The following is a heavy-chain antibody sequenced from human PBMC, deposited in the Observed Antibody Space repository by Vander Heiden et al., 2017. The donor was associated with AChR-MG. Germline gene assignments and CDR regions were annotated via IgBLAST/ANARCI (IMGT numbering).Heavy chain of an antibody. J-gene: IGHJ3*02. CDR2: IYYSGST. V-gene: IGHV4-31*03. D-gene: IGHD3-3*01. Sequence: QVQLQESRPGLVKPSQTLSLTCTVSSGSISSGVYYWSWITQHPGKGLEWIGYIYYSGSTYYNPSLKSRVTISVDTSKNQFSLKLSSVTAADTAVYYCAGRITIFGVVSDGDAFDIWGQGTMVTVSS. CDR1: SGSISSGVYY. CDR3: AGRITIFGVVSDGDAFDI.